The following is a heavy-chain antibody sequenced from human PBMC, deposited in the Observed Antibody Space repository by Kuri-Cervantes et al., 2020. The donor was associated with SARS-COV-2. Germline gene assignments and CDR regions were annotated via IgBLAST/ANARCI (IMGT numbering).Heavy chain of an antibody. CDR1: GYTFTSYY. V-gene: IGHV1-46*01. J-gene: IGHJ3*02. CDR3: ASHVGERRGGFSAFDI. D-gene: IGHD3-10*02. Sequence: ASVKVSCKASGYTFTSYYMHWVRQAPGQGLEGMGIINTSGGSTSYAQKLQGRVTMTRDTSTSTVYMELSSLRSEDTAVYYCASHVGERRGGFSAFDIWGQGTMVTVSS. CDR2: INTSGGST.